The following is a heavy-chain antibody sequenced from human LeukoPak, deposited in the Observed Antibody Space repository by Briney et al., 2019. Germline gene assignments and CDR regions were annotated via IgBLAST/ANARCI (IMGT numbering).Heavy chain of an antibody. V-gene: IGHV3-53*01. CDR2: IYSGGST. D-gene: IGHD3/OR15-3a*01. CDR1: GFTVSSNY. Sequence: SGGSLRLSCAASGFTVSSNYMGWVRQAPGKGLDWVSVIYSGGSTYYADSVKGRFTISRDNSKNTLYLQMNSLRAEDTAVYYCARDGTGTGDYFYYYMDVWGKGTTVTVSS. CDR3: ARDGTGTGDYFYYYMDV. J-gene: IGHJ6*03.